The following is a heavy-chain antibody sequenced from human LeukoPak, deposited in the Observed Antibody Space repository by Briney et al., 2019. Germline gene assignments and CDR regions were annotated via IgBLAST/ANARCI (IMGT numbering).Heavy chain of an antibody. CDR1: GFTFSAFG. Sequence: GGSLRLSCAASGFTFSAFGMHWVRQAPGKGLEWVTFIPYDGSDKYYADSVKGRFTISRDNSKNTLYLQMNNMRTEDTAVYYCAREPHVYGGNSESYYYYYMDVWGKGTTVTISS. J-gene: IGHJ6*03. CDR2: IPYDGSDK. V-gene: IGHV3-30*19. D-gene: IGHD4-23*01. CDR3: AREPHVYGGNSESYYYYYMDV.